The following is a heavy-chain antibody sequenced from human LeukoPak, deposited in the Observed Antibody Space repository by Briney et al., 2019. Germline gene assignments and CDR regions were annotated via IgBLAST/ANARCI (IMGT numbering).Heavy chain of an antibody. J-gene: IGHJ4*02. Sequence: GGSLRLSCAASGFTFSSYWMSWVRQAPGKGLEWVAIIKQDGSEKYYVDSVKGRFTISRDNAEKSLYLQMSSLTAEDTAVYYCAKDMVGTVADYFDYWGQGTLVTVSS. D-gene: IGHD3-10*01. CDR1: GFTFSSYW. CDR2: IKQDGSEK. CDR3: AKDMVGTVADYFDY. V-gene: IGHV3-7*03.